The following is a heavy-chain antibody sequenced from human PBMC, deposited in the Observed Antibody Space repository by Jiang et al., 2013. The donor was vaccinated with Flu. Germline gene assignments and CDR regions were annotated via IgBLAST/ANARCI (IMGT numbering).Heavy chain of an antibody. CDR3: ARSGSEYADGYNYGSH. D-gene: IGHD5-24*01. J-gene: IGHJ4*02. CDR2: ISYDGNEK. V-gene: IGHV3-30*01. Sequence: VISYDGNEKYLADSVKGRFTISRDNSKDTLFLQMNSLRAEDTAVYYCARSGSEYADGYNYGSHWGQGTLVTVSS.